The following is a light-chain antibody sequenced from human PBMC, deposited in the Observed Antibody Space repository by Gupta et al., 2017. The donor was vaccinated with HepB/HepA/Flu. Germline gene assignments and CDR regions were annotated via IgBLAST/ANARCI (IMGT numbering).Light chain of an antibody. J-gene: IGLJ2*01. CDR2: DVS. CDR1: SSYVGAYNY. V-gene: IGLV2-14*01. Sequence: SALTQPASVSGSPGQSITISCTGTSSYVGAYNYVSWYQQHPGKAPKRMMYDVSSRPSGVSNRFSGSKSGNTAALTISGLQAEDDSDYYCSSYTRGFTWVFGGGTKLTVL. CDR3: SSYTRGFTWV.